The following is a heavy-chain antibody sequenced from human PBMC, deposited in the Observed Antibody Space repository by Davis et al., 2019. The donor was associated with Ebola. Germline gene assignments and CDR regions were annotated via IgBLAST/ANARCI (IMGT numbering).Heavy chain of an antibody. CDR2: INHSGST. Sequence: MPSETLSLTCAVYGGSFSGYYLSWIRQPPGKGLEWIGEINHSGSTNYNPSLKSRVTISIDTSKNQFSLKLSSVTAADTAVYYCARELGGQSALNYWGQGTLVTVSS. V-gene: IGHV4-34*01. D-gene: IGHD1-26*01. J-gene: IGHJ4*02. CDR3: ARELGGQSALNY. CDR1: GGSFSGYY.